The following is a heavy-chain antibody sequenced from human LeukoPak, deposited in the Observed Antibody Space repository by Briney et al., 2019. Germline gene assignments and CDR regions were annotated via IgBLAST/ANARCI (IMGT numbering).Heavy chain of an antibody. J-gene: IGHJ4*02. CDR2: IKQDGSEK. CDR1: GFTFSADW. CDR3: ARGYGDGYLY. V-gene: IGHV3-7*01. D-gene: IGHD5-24*01. Sequence: PGGSLRLSCAASGFTFSADWMCWGRHAPGKGLEWVANIKQDGSEKYYVDSVKGRFTISRDNAKNSLYLQMNSLRAEDTAVYYCARGYGDGYLYWGQGTLVTVSS.